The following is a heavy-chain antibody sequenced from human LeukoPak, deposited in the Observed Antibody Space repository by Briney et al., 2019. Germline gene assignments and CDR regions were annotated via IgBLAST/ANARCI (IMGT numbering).Heavy chain of an antibody. CDR1: GYSFTSYD. CDR2: NSAYNGNT. J-gene: IGHJ4*02. Sequence: GASVKVSCKASGYSFTSYDINWVRQATGQGLEWMGWNSAYNGNTNYAQKLQGRVTMTTDTSTSTAYMELRSLRSDDTAVYYCARPFYGSGSYVAAYWGQGTLVTVSS. V-gene: IGHV1-18*01. D-gene: IGHD3-10*01. CDR3: ARPFYGSGSYVAAY.